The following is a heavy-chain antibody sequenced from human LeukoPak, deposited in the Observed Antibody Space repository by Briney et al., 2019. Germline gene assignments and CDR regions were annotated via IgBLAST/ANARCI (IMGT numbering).Heavy chain of an antibody. V-gene: IGHV4-39*07. CDR1: GDSINSKSYY. CDR2: IYYSGST. J-gene: IGHJ5*01. Sequence: SETLSLTCSVSGDSINSKSYYWGWIRQPPGKGLDWIGSIYYSGSTYYNPSLKSRVSISIDTSKNQFSLNLNSVTAADTAVYYCARDYHDYPAGNWFDSWGQGALVTVSS. D-gene: IGHD4/OR15-4a*01. CDR3: ARDYHDYPAGNWFDS.